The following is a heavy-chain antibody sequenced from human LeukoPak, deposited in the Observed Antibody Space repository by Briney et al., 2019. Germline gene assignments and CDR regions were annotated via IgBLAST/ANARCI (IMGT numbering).Heavy chain of an antibody. CDR1: GFTFSSYW. CDR3: AKDRGTPDAFDL. V-gene: IGHV3-7*01. J-gene: IGHJ3*01. Sequence: GGSLRLSCAASGFTFSSYWMGWVRQAPGRGLEWVANIKQDGSEKYYVDSVKGRFTISRDNAKNSLYLQMNSLRAEDTAVYYCAKDRGTPDAFDLWGQGTMVTVSS. CDR2: IKQDGSEK.